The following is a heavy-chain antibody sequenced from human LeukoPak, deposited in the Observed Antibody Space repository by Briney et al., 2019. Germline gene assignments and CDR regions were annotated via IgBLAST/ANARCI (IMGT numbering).Heavy chain of an antibody. Sequence: QPGGSLRLSCAASGFTFSSYWMHWVRQAPGKGLVWVSRINSDGSSTSYADSVKGRFTISRDNAKNTLYLQMNSLRAEDTAVYYCARGARYSSSWYLDYGDYPSDYWGQGTLVTVSS. J-gene: IGHJ4*02. CDR3: ARGARYSSSWYLDYGDYPSDY. V-gene: IGHV3-74*01. CDR1: GFTFSSYW. CDR2: INSDGSST. D-gene: IGHD6-13*01.